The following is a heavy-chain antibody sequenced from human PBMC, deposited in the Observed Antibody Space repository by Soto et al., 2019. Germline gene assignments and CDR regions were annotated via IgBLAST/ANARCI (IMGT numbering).Heavy chain of an antibody. CDR2: ISGSGGST. J-gene: IGHJ5*02. CDR3: AKPLVSRSSVPFDT. Sequence: VGSLRLSCAASGFTFIIYAMSWVRQAPGKGLEWVSAISGSGGSTYYADSVKGRFTISRDNSNNTLYLQMNSLRAEDTAVYYCAKPLVSRSSVPFDTWGQGTLVTVSS. CDR1: GFTFIIYA. D-gene: IGHD6-6*01. V-gene: IGHV3-23*01.